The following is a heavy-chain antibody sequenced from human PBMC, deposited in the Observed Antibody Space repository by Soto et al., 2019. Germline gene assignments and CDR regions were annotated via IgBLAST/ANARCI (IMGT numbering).Heavy chain of an antibody. Sequence: QMQLVQSGPEVKKPGTSVKVSCKASGFTFTSSAMQWVRQARGQRLEWIGWIVVGSGNTNYAQKFQERVTINRDMSTSTGYMERGSLRSEDTAVYYCAADRLLWFGEPTQGGNLLYYYGIDVWGQGATVTVSS. CDR1: GFTFTSSA. CDR3: AADRLLWFGEPTQGGNLLYYYGIDV. J-gene: IGHJ6*02. V-gene: IGHV1-58*02. CDR2: IVVGSGNT. D-gene: IGHD3-10*01.